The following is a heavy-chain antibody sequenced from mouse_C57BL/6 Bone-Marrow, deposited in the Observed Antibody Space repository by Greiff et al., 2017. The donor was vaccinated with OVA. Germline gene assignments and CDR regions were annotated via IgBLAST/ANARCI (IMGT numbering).Heavy chain of an antibody. CDR2: FYPGTGST. V-gene: IGHV1-76*01. D-gene: IGHD1-1*01. CDR3: ARDYGSTYAMDY. CDR1: ESIFTGYG. J-gene: IGHJ4*01. Sequence: QLQQSEADLLRPGASVKLSCRPSESIFTGYGIHWVKRRSDQGLEWIARFYPGTGSTYYNENFKGKATLTADKSSRTVYMQLSSLKSEDSAVYFCARDYGSTYAMDYWGQGTSVTVSS.